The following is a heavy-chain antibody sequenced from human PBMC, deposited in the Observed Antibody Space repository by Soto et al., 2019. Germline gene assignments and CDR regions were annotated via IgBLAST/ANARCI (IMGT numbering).Heavy chain of an antibody. J-gene: IGHJ6*02. V-gene: IGHV3-73*01. D-gene: IGHD3-16*01. CDR1: GFTLSGSA. CDR3: TRRYDYVWGSIYYYGMDV. CDR2: IRSKANSYAT. Sequence: EVQLVESGGGLVQPGGSLKLSCAASGFTLSGSAMHWVRQASGKGLEWVGRIRSKANSYATAYAASVKGRFTISRDDSKNTAYLQMNSLKTEDTAVYYCTRRYDYVWGSIYYYGMDVWGQGTTVTVSS.